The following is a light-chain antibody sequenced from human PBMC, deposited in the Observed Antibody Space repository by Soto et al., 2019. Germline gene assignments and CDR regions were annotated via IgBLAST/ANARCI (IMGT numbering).Light chain of an antibody. CDR1: SSDIGGYNY. CDR3: QAWNDSTSAYV. V-gene: IGLV2-14*03. J-gene: IGLJ1*01. Sequence: QSVLTQPASVSGSPGQSISLSCTGASSDIGGYNYVSWYQQHPGEAPKLLIFEVTHRPSGVSDRFSGSKSGSTASLTISGLGSEDEAGYLFQAWNDSTSAYV. CDR2: EVT.